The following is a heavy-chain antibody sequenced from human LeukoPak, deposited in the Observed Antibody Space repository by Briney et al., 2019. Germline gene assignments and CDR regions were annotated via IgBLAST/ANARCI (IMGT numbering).Heavy chain of an antibody. D-gene: IGHD6-6*01. Sequence: SETLSLTRAVSGYSISSGYYWGWIRQPPGKGLEWIGSIYHSGSTYYNPSLKSRVTISVDTSKNQFSLKLSSVTAADTAVYYCARDIGAARSDYWGQGTLVTVSS. J-gene: IGHJ4*02. CDR1: GYSISSGYY. CDR3: ARDIGAARSDY. CDR2: IYHSGST. V-gene: IGHV4-38-2*02.